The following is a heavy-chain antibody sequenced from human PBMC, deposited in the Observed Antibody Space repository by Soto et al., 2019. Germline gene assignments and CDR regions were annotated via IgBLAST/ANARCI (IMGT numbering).Heavy chain of an antibody. D-gene: IGHD3-3*01. CDR3: ARGLRYYDFWSGPGPLDY. CDR2: ISAYNGNT. J-gene: IGHJ4*02. CDR1: GYTFTSYG. Sequence: GASVKVSCKASGYTFTSYGISWVRQAPGQGLEWMGWISAYNGNTNYAQKLQGRVTMTTDTSTSTAYMELRSLRSDDTAVYYCARGLRYYDFWSGPGPLDYWGQGTLVPVSS. V-gene: IGHV1-18*01.